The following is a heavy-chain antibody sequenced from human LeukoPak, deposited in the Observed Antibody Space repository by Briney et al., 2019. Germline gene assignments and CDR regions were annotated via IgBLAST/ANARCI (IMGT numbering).Heavy chain of an antibody. CDR1: GFTFSSYE. D-gene: IGHD3-10*02. CDR2: IISGGSTI. J-gene: IGHJ6*04. V-gene: IGHV3-48*03. CDR3: AELGITMIGGV. Sequence: GGSLRLSCAASGFTFSSYEMNWVRQAPGKGLEWVSYIISGGSTIYYADSVKGRFTISRDTAKNSLYMQMNSLRAEDQAVYYCAELGITMIGGVWGKGTTVTISS.